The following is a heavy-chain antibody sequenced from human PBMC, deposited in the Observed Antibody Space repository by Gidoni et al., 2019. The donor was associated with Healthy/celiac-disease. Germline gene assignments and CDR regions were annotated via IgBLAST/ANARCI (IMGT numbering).Heavy chain of an antibody. Sequence: QVQLQESGPGLVKPSQTLSRTCTVSGGSISSVSYYWSWIRQPAGKGLEWIGRIYTSGSTNYNPSLKSRVTISVDTSKNQFSLKLSSVTAADTAVYYCARYLLGSYKFDYWGQGTLVTVSS. J-gene: IGHJ4*02. CDR2: IYTSGST. CDR3: ARYLLGSYKFDY. D-gene: IGHD1-1*01. V-gene: IGHV4-61*02. CDR1: GGSISSVSYY.